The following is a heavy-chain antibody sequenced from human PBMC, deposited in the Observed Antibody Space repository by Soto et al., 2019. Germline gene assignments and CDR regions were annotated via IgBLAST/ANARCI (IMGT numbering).Heavy chain of an antibody. CDR2: INAGNGNT. CDR1: GYTFTTYA. CDR3: ARVPYYYYGMDV. V-gene: IGHV1-3*01. J-gene: IGHJ6*02. Sequence: QVQLVQSGAEVKKPGASVKVSCKASGYTFTTYAIHWVRQAPGQRLEWMGGINAGNGNTKYSQKFQGRVTITRDTPASTAYMGLSSLRSEDTAVYYCARVPYYYYGMDVWGQGTTVTVSS.